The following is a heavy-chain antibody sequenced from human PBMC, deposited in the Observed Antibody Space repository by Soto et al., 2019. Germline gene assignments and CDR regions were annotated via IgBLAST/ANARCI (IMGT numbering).Heavy chain of an antibody. J-gene: IGHJ4*02. CDR2: IYYSGST. CDR1: GGSISSGDYY. CDR3: ARAGYSYGFSDY. Sequence: PSETLSLTCTVSGGSISSGDYYWSWIRQPPGKGLEWIGYIYYSGSTYYNPSLKSRVTISVDTSKNQFSLKLSSVTAADTAVYYCARAGYSYGFSDYWGQGTLVTVSS. V-gene: IGHV4-30-4*01. D-gene: IGHD5-18*01.